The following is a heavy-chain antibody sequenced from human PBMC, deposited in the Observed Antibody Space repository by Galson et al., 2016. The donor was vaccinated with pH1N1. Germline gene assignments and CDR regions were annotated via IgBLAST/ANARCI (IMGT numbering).Heavy chain of an antibody. CDR1: GDSVSSIDAA. J-gene: IGHJ3*02. Sequence: CAISGDSVSSIDAAWNWIRQSPSGGLEWLGRTYYRSRWIYDYAGSVSGRITINPDTSKNQFPLQLSSVTPEDTAVYYCAREGVTESGRWENAFAIWGQGTMVTVS. V-gene: IGHV6-1*01. CDR2: TYYRSRWIY. D-gene: IGHD1-26*01. CDR3: AREGVTESGRWENAFAI.